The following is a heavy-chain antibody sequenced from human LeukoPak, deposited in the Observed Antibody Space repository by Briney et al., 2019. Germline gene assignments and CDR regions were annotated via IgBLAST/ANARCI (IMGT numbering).Heavy chain of an antibody. D-gene: IGHD4-17*01. V-gene: IGHV3-9*01. J-gene: IGHJ4*02. CDR1: GFTFDDYA. CDR2: ISWNSGSI. CDR3: ARYGDYVY. Sequence: GGSLRLSCAASGFTFDDYAMHWVRQAPGKGLEWVSGISWNSGSIGYADSVKGRFTISRDNAKNSLYLQMNSLRAEDTALYYCARYGDYVYWGQGTLVTVSS.